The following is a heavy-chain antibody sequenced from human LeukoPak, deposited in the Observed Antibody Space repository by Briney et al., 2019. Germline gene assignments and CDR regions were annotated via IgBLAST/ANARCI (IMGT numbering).Heavy chain of an antibody. CDR1: GGSMSSDGYY. V-gene: IGHV4-31*03. D-gene: IGHD1-1*01. CDR3: ARDLGRRYECFDP. CDR2: IYYSGST. J-gene: IGHJ5*02. Sequence: PSETLSLTCTVSGGSMSSDGYYWSWIRQHPGKGLEWIGSIYYSGSTYYNPSLKSRIIISVDTSKNQFSLKLSSVTAADTAVYYCARDLGRRYECFDPWGQGTLVTVSS.